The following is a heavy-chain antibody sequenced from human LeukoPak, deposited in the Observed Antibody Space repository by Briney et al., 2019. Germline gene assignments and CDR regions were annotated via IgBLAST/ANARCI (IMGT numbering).Heavy chain of an antibody. CDR1: GFTFSSSS. V-gene: IGHV3-21*03. CDR2: ISSGSSYI. J-gene: IGHJ6*03. D-gene: IGHD3-10*01. Sequence: GGSLRLSCAASGFTFSSSSMNWVRQAPGKGLEWVSSISSGSSYIYYADSVKGRFTISRDNAKNSLYLQMNSLKTEDTAVYYCTTTPYGSGNYYYYYYMDVWGKGTTVAISS. CDR3: TTTPYGSGNYYYYYYMDV.